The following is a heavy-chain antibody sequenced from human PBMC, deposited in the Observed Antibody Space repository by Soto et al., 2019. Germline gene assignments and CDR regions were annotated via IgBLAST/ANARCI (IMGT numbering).Heavy chain of an antibody. V-gene: IGHV3-30*18. Sequence: GGSLSLSCAASGFTFSDYGMHWVRQAPGKGLEWVAVTSYDGRNKYYADSVKGRFTISRDNSKNTLYLQMNSLRAEDTAVYYCAKLAWVAATTYFDYWGQGTLVTVSS. CDR1: GFTFSDYG. CDR2: TSYDGRNK. CDR3: AKLAWVAATTYFDY. J-gene: IGHJ4*02. D-gene: IGHD2-15*01.